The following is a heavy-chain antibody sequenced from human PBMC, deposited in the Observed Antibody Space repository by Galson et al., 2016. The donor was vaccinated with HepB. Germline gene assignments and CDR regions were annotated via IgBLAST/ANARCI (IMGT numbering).Heavy chain of an antibody. J-gene: IGHJ4*02. CDR2: IYSGST. CDR1: GGSISSDKW. V-gene: IGHV4-4*02. Sequence: SETLSLTCAVSGGSISSDKWWTWVRQAPGKGLEWIGEIYSGSTNYNPTLKSRVTISIDKPHNHFSLNLNSVTAADAAVYYCASVRLGCSSTSCYIDDWGQGTLVTVSS. D-gene: IGHD2-2*01. CDR3: ASVRLGCSSTSCYIDD.